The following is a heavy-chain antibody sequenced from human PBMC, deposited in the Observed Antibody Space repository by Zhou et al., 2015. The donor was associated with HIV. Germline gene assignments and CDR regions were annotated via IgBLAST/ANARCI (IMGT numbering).Heavy chain of an antibody. CDR1: GGTFVSYS. Sequence: QVQPVQSGAEVKKPGSSVKVSCKASGGTFVSYSINWVRQAPGHGPEWMGGSIPTFGVSNTAQKFQGRLRITADTSTNTVYMDLSSLRSEDTAVYYCARDGSGAMVRVLTYWGQGTLVTVSS. CDR3: ARDGSGAMVRVLTY. D-gene: IGHD3-10*01. V-gene: IGHV1-69*17. CDR2: SIPTFGVS. J-gene: IGHJ4*02.